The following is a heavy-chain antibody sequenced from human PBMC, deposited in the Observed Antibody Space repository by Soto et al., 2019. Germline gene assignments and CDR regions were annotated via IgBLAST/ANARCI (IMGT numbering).Heavy chain of an antibody. Sequence: SETLSLTCTVSGASVSSGSYFWSWIRQPPGKGLEWIGYIYYNANTNYNPSLKSRVTISLDTSKNQFSLELRSVTAADTAMYYCARDGLLGVAGGLWGQESWSPSPQ. V-gene: IGHV4-61*01. CDR3: ARDGLLGVAGGL. D-gene: IGHD6-19*01. CDR1: GASVSSGSYF. CDR2: IYYNANT. J-gene: IGHJ4*01.